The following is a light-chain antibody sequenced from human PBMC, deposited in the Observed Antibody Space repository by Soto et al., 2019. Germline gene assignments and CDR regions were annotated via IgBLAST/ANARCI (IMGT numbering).Light chain of an antibody. J-gene: IGLJ1*01. V-gene: IGLV2-14*03. CDR3: SSFISSSTFV. CDR2: DVS. CDR1: SSDVGRYNY. Sequence: QSALAQPASVSGSRGQSITISCTGTSSDVGRYNYVSWFQQHPGKVPKLIIYDVSNWPSGVSDRFSGSKSGNTASLTISGLHPEDEADYYCSSFISSSTFVFGTGTKLTVL.